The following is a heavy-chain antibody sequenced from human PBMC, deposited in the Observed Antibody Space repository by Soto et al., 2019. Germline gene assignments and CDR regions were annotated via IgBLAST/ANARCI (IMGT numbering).Heavy chain of an antibody. CDR3: ARSPLPYYYDSSGYYFWYFDY. J-gene: IGHJ4*02. CDR1: GGTFSSYA. Sequence: SVKVSCKASGGTFSSYAISWVRQAPGQGLEWMGGIIPIFDTANYAQKFQGRVTITADESTSTAYMELSSLRSEDTAVYYCARSPLPYYYDSSGYYFWYFDYWGQGTLVTVSS. D-gene: IGHD3-22*01. CDR2: IIPIFDTA. V-gene: IGHV1-69*13.